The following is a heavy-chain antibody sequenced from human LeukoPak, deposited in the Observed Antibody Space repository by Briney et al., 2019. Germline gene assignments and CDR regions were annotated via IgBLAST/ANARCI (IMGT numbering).Heavy chain of an antibody. D-gene: IGHD2-2*01. V-gene: IGHV4-61*01. CDR1: GYSISSGYY. CDR3: ARLGYCSSTSCYPDY. CDR2: IYYSGST. J-gene: IGHJ4*02. Sequence: SETLSLTCAVSGYSISSGYYWGWIRQPPGKGLEWIGYIYYSGSTTYNPSLNSRVTISVDTSKNQFSLKLTSVTAADTAVYYCARLGYCSSTSCYPDYWGQGTLVTVSS.